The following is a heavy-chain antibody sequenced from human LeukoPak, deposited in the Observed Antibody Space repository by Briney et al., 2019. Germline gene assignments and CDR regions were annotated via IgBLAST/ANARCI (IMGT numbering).Heavy chain of an antibody. J-gene: IGHJ5*02. CDR3: ARHRGGASWENWFDP. CDR1: GGSISTYY. V-gene: IGHV4-59*08. Sequence: SETLSLTCAVSGGSISTYYWSWSRQPPGKGLEWIGYGYYSGTTNYNPSLKSRVTISVDTSKNQFSLKVTSVTAADTAVYYCARHRGGASWENWFDPWGQGTLVIVSS. D-gene: IGHD2-15*01. CDR2: GYYSGTT.